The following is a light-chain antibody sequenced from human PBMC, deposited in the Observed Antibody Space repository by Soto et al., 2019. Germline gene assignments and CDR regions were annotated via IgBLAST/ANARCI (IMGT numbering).Light chain of an antibody. CDR1: QSVSSY. CDR2: DAS. V-gene: IGKV3-11*01. Sequence: EIVLTQSPATMYLSPGESATLSCRASQSVSSYLAWYQQKPCQAPRLLIYDASNRATGIPARFSGSGSGTDFTLTISSLAPEDLAVYYCQQRSNWPTINFGQGTRLEI. CDR3: QQRSNWPTIN. J-gene: IGKJ5*01.